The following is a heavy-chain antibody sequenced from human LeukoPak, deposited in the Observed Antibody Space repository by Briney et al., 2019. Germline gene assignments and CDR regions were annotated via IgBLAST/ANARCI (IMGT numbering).Heavy chain of an antibody. D-gene: IGHD3-22*01. V-gene: IGHV4-59*12. CDR1: GGSISSYY. CDR2: IYYSGST. J-gene: IGHJ3*02. Sequence: SETLSLTCTVSGGSISSYYWSWIRQPPGKGLEWIGYIYYSGSTNYNPSLKSRVTMSVDTSKNQFSLKLSSVTAADTAVYYCARRGNSSGDAFDIWGQGTMVTVSS. CDR3: ARRGNSSGDAFDI.